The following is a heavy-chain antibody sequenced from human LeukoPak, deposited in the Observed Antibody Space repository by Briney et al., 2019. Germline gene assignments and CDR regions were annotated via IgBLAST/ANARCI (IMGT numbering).Heavy chain of an antibody. CDR3: ARGLEGASFDF. CDR2: ISGSGGST. D-gene: IGHD1-26*01. Sequence: PGGSLRLSCAASGFTFSTYAMSWVRQAPGKGLEWVSAISGSGGSTYYPDSVRGRFTISRDTSKNTLYLQMNSLRAEDTAVYYCARGLEGASFDFWGQGTLVTVSS. J-gene: IGHJ4*02. CDR1: GFTFSTYA. V-gene: IGHV3-23*01.